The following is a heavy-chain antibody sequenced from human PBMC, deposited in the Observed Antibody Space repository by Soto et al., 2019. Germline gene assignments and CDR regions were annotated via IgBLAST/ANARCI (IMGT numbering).Heavy chain of an antibody. D-gene: IGHD3-9*01. V-gene: IGHV1-8*01. CDR2: MNPNSGNT. CDR3: ARGSGGEDYDILTGYYIRGGDY. CDR1: GYTFTSYD. J-gene: IGHJ4*02. Sequence: ASVKVSCKASGYTFTSYDINWVRQATGQGLEWMGWMNPNSGNTGYAQKFQGRVTMTRNTSISTAYMELSSLRSEDTAVYYCARGSGGEDYDILTGYYIRGGDYWGQGTLVTVSS.